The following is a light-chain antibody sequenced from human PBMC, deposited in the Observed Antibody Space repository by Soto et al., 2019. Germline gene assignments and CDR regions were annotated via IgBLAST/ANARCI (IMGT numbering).Light chain of an antibody. Sequence: DIQMTQSPSTLPASVGDRVTITCRASQSIGRFLAWYQHQPGKAPKLLIYDASTLESGVPSRFSGSGSGTELTITISSLKPDDCETYYCQQYKSYSRTFGQGTKVDNK. V-gene: IGKV1-5*01. J-gene: IGKJ1*01. CDR3: QQYKSYSRT. CDR2: DAS. CDR1: QSIGRF.